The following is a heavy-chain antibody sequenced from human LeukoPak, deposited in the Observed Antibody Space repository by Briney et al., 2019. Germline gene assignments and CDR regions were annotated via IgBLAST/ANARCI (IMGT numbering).Heavy chain of an antibody. CDR2: INHSGST. CDR1: GGSFSGYY. CDR3: ARAGPRTYYDFWSGYPGLYYYYMDV. Sequence: SETLSLTCAVYGGSFSGYYWSWIRQPPGKGLEWIGEINHSGSTNYNPSLKSRVTISVDTSKNQFSLKLSSVAAADTAVYYCARAGPRTYYDFWSGYPGLYYYYMDVWGKGTTVTVSS. J-gene: IGHJ6*03. D-gene: IGHD3-3*01. V-gene: IGHV4-34*01.